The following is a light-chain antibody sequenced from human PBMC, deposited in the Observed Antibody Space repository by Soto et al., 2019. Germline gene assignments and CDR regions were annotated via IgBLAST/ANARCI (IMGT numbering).Light chain of an antibody. V-gene: IGLV2-14*01. Sequence: QSALTQPASVSGSPGQSITISCTGTSSDVGGYNYVSWYQQHPGKAPKLMIYDVSNRPSGVSNRFSGYKSGNTASLTISGLLAEDEADYYCSSYTSSSTLVVFGGGTKLTVL. J-gene: IGLJ2*01. CDR3: SSYTSSSTLVV. CDR1: SSDVGGYNY. CDR2: DVS.